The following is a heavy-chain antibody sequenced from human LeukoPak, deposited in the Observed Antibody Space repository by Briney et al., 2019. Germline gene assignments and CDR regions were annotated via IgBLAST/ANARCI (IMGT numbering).Heavy chain of an antibody. Sequence: PSETLSLTCIVSGGSISSGSHYWGWIRQPPGKGLEWIGTILYGGTTYYNPSLKSRLTIYLDTSKNQVSLMLTSVIAADTAVYYCARSSEGLQEMWRQLWRLSYFDYWGQGTLVTVSP. CDR2: ILYGGTT. J-gene: IGHJ4*02. CDR1: GGSISSGSHY. CDR3: ARSSEGLQEMWRQLWRLSYFDY. D-gene: IGHD5-24*01. V-gene: IGHV4-39*01.